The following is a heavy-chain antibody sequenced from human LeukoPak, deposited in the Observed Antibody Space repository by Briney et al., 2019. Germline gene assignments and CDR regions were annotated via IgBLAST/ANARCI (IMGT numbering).Heavy chain of an antibody. J-gene: IGHJ4*02. CDR2: INHSGST. CDR3: ARETYSSGWPKFHDY. D-gene: IGHD6-19*01. V-gene: IGHV4-34*01. Sequence: SETLSLTCAVYGGSFSGYYWSWIRQPPGKGLEWIGEINHSGSTNYNPSLKSRVTISVDTSKNQFSLQLNSVTPEDTAVYYCARETYSSGWPKFHDYWGQGTLVTVSS. CDR1: GGSFSGYY.